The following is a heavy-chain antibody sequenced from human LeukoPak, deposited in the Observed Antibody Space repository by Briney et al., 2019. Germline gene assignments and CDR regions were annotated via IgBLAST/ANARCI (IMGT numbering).Heavy chain of an antibody. J-gene: IGHJ4*02. CDR3: AAGILTLPFDY. D-gene: IGHD3-9*01. CDR2: ISAYNGNT. V-gene: IGHV1-18*01. Sequence: ASVRVSCKASGYTFTSYGISWVRQAPGQGLERMGWISAYNGNTNYAQKLLGRVTMTTDTSTSTAYMELRSLRSDDTAVYYCAAGILTLPFDYWGQGTLVTVSS. CDR1: GYTFTSYG.